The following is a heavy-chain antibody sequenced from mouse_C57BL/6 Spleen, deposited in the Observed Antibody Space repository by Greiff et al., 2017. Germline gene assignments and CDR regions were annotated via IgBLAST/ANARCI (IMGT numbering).Heavy chain of an antibody. CDR2: IYPRSGHT. Sequence: QVQLQQSGAELARPGASVKLSCKASGYTFTSYGISWVKQRTGQGLEWIGEIYPRSGHTYYNEKFKGKVTLTADKSSSTAYMELRSLTSEDSAVYFCALDSSGLYYFGYWGQGTTLTVAS. D-gene: IGHD3-2*02. J-gene: IGHJ2*01. V-gene: IGHV1-81*01. CDR3: ALDSSGLYYFGY. CDR1: GYTFTSYG.